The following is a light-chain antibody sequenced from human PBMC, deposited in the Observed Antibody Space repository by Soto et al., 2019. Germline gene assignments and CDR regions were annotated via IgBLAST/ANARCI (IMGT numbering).Light chain of an antibody. CDR2: DAS. V-gene: IGKV3D-20*02. CDR3: QQLNSYPLT. CDR1: QSVSSSY. Sequence: EIVMTQSPGTLSLSPGERATLSCGASQSVSSSYLAWYQQKPGQAPRLLIYDASNRVTGIPARFSGSGSGTEFTLTISSLQPEDFATYSCQQLNSYPLTFGGGTKVDIK. J-gene: IGKJ4*01.